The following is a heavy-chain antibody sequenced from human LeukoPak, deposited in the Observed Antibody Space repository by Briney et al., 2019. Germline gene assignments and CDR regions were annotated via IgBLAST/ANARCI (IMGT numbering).Heavy chain of an antibody. CDR1: GFTFSDYS. CDR2: ISSSSSTI. CDR3: ARVPDYDSSGYYYMDV. J-gene: IGHJ6*03. Sequence: GGSLRLSCAASGFTFSDYSLNWVRQAPGKGLEWVSYISSSSSTIYYADSVKGRFTISRDNAKNSLYLQMNSLRAEDTAVYYCARVPDYDSSGYYYMDVWGKGTTVTISS. D-gene: IGHD3-22*01. V-gene: IGHV3-48*01.